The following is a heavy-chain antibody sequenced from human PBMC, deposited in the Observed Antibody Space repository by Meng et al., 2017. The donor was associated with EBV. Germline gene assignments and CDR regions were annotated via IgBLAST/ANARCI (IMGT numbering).Heavy chain of an antibody. CDR1: GYSLRTFA. Sequence: HVQLVPCVSRLKTPGAFVKGSCKASGYSLRTFAMNWVRQAPGQGLEWMGWINTDTGYATYAQGFRGRFVFSLETSVSTAYLQINSLKAADTAMYYCARGLAYGDYGVDYWGQGTLGTVSS. CDR2: INTDTGYA. V-gene: IGHV7-4-1*02. D-gene: IGHD2-21*01. CDR3: ARGLAYGDYGVDY. J-gene: IGHJ4*02.